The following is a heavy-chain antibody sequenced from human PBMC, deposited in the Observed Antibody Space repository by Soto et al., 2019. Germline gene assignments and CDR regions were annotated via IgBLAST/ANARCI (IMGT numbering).Heavy chain of an antibody. Sequence: QVQLVESGGGVVQPGRSLRLSCAASGFTFSSYGMHWVRQAPGKGLEWVAVISYDGSNKYYADSVKGRFTISRDNSKNTLYLQMNSLIAEDTAVYYCAKDSRIVVVTAPYDDWGQGTLVTVSS. D-gene: IGHD2-21*02. V-gene: IGHV3-30*18. CDR2: ISYDGSNK. CDR1: GFTFSSYG. J-gene: IGHJ4*02. CDR3: AKDSRIVVVTAPYDD.